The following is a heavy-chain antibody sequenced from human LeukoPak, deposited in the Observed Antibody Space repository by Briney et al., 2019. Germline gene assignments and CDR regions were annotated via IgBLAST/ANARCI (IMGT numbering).Heavy chain of an antibody. Sequence: SETLSLTCAVYGVSFSGYYWSWIRQPPGKGLEWIGGINNSGSTNYNPALKSRVTISVDTSNNQFSLKLSSVPAADTAVYYCARRLSYYAILTTLAYWGQGTLVTVSS. CDR3: ARRLSYYAILTTLAY. V-gene: IGHV4-34*01. D-gene: IGHD3-9*01. CDR1: GVSFSGYY. J-gene: IGHJ4*02. CDR2: INNSGST.